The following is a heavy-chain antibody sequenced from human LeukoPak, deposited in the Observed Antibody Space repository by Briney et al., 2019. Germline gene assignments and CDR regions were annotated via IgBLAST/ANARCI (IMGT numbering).Heavy chain of an antibody. J-gene: IGHJ4*02. CDR1: GGSFSGYH. V-gene: IGHV4-34*01. Sequence: SETLSLTCAVFGGSFSGYHWTWIRQPPGKGLEWIGEINHSGITNYNPSLKSRVTISVDTSKNQFSLKLSSVTAADTAVYYCARRAREFGWVFDYWGQGTLVTVSS. CDR3: ARRAREFGWVFDY. CDR2: INHSGIT. D-gene: IGHD3-10*01.